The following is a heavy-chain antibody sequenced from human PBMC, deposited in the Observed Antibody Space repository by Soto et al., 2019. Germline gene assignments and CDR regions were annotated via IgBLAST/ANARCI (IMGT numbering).Heavy chain of an antibody. Sequence: QVQLVESGGGVVQPGRSLRLSCAASGFTFSSYGMHWVRQAPGKGLEWVAVIWYDGSNKYYADSVKGRFTISRDNSKNTLSLQMTSLRGEETAVYYCARELYYYDSRGYYRGIYYYYGLDVCGLATTVTVSS. CDR1: GFTFSSYG. V-gene: IGHV3-33*01. J-gene: IGHJ6*02. D-gene: IGHD3-22*01. CDR2: IWYDGSNK. CDR3: ARELYYYDSRGYYRGIYYYYGLDV.